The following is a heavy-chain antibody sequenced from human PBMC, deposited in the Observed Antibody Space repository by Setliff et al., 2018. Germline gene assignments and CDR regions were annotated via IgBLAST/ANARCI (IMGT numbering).Heavy chain of an antibody. CDR3: AREGVDTRSSTDYRYYMDL. Sequence: ASVKVSCKASGYTFITYGVNWVRQAPGQGLEWMGWISAYNGKTNYAQKVQGRVTMTTDTSTSTAYMELRSLTSDDTAVYYCAREGVDTRSSTDYRYYMDLWGKGTTVTVSS. CDR1: GYTFITYG. D-gene: IGHD5-18*01. J-gene: IGHJ6*03. V-gene: IGHV1-18*01. CDR2: ISAYNGKT.